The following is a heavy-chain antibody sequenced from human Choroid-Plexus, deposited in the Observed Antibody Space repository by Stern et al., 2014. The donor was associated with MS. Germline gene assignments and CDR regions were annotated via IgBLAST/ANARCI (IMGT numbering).Heavy chain of an antibody. J-gene: IGHJ5*02. CDR2: VSYDGSNK. CDR1: GFTFGSCA. D-gene: IGHD2/OR15-2a*01. CDR3: AKDRHYLTYXFXH. Sequence: VQLVESGGGVVQPGRPLRLSCVASGFTFGSCAMHWVRQAPGKGLEWVAGVSYDGSNKYYADSVKGRFTISRDNSQNTLYMQMSSLRPEDTPVYYCAKDRHYLTYXFXHWGQGSLVTVSS. V-gene: IGHV3-30*18.